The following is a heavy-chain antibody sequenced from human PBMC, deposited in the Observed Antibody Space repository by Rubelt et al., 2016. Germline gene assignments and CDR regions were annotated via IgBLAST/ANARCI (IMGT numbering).Heavy chain of an antibody. Sequence: QVQLQESGPGLVKPSETLSLTCTVSGYSISSGYYWGWIRQPPGKGLEWIGEINHSGSTNYNPSFKSRVTISVDTSKNQFSLKLSSVTAADTAVYCWATRVVNSSGFGYWGQGTLVTVSS. CDR3: ATRVVNSSGFGY. J-gene: IGHJ4*02. D-gene: IGHD3-22*01. V-gene: IGHV4-38-2*02. CDR2: INHSGST. CDR1: GYSISSGYY.